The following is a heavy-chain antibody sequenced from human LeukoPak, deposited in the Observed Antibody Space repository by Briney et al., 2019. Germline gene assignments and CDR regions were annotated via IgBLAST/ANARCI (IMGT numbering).Heavy chain of an antibody. CDR1: GYTFTSYY. V-gene: IGHV1-46*01. D-gene: IGHD2-2*01. J-gene: IGHJ6*03. CDR3: ARGNPVAVTNYYYYYMDV. CDR2: INPSGGST. Sequence: ASVKVSCKASGYTFTSYYMHWVRQAPGQGLEWMGIINPSGGSTSYAQKFQGRVTMTRDMSTSTVYMELSSLRSEDTAVYYCARGNPVAVTNYYYYYMDVWGKGTTVTVSS.